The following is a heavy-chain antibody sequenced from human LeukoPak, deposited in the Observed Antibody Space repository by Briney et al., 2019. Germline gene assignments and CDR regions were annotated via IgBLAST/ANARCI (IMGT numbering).Heavy chain of an antibody. Sequence: SETLSLTCTVSGGSISNSGGFYWSWIRQHPGDGLEWIGFISYRGSTYYNPSLESRVSMSVDTSRSQFSLRLPSVTDEDTAVYYCARISQSSGGFYYWGQGTLVTVSS. CDR2: ISYRGST. CDR1: GGSISNSGGFY. CDR3: ARISQSSGGFYY. V-gene: IGHV4-31*02. D-gene: IGHD2-15*01. J-gene: IGHJ4*02.